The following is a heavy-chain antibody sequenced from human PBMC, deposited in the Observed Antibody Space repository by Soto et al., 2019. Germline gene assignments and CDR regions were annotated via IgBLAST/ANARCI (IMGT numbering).Heavy chain of an antibody. J-gene: IGHJ4*02. Sequence: QLQLQESGPGLVKPSETLSLTCAVSSASIISEQRWSWVRQPPGKGLEWIGEIHHSGSTNNNPSLGSRVTMSVVKSKNQFSLNLNSVTAADTAVYYCARSFGWYAIDQWGQGTLVIVSS. CDR3: ARSFGWYAIDQ. CDR1: SASIISEQR. CDR2: IHHSGST. V-gene: IGHV4-4*02. D-gene: IGHD6-19*01.